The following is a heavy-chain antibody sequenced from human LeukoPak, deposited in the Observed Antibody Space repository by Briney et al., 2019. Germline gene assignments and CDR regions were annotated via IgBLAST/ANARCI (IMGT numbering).Heavy chain of an antibody. CDR3: ARDGEYGTGSYYRGCFDY. CDR1: GDSFTAFY. D-gene: IGHD3-10*01. V-gene: IGHV1-2*02. CDR2: FHPRDRET. Sequence: ASVKVSCTASGDSFTAFYIHCVRQTPGQGLEWMGWFHPRDRETKYAYKFRGRVTMTRDTSISTAYMNLDRLGSDDTAVYYCARDGEYGTGSYYRGCFDYWGQGILVTVPS. J-gene: IGHJ4*02.